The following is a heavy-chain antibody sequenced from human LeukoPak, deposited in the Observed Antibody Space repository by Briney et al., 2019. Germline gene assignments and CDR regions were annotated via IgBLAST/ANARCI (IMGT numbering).Heavy chain of an antibody. CDR2: IYHSGAA. J-gene: IGHJ4*02. CDR1: GDSISSDGHS. Sequence: SETLSLTCGVSGDSISSDGHSWSWIRQPPGKGLEWVGYIYHSGAAYHNPSLKSRLALSVDTSNNQFSLRLSSVTAADTAVYYCAIDYDILTGDNNFDYWGQGTLVTVSS. V-gene: IGHV4-30-4*07. D-gene: IGHD3-9*01. CDR3: AIDYDILTGDNNFDY.